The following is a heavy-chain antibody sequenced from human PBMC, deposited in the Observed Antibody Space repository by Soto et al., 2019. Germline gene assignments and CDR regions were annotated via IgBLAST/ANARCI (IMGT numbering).Heavy chain of an antibody. Sequence: ASVKVSCKASGYTFTSYGISWVRQAPGQGLEWMGWISAYNGNTNYAQKLQGRVTMTTDTSTSTAYMELRSLRSDDTAVYYCARDRLSSESYLAFDPWGKGTMVTVST. CDR1: GYTFTSYG. CDR3: ARDRLSSESYLAFDP. CDR2: ISAYNGNT. D-gene: IGHD3-10*01. J-gene: IGHJ5*02. V-gene: IGHV1-18*01.